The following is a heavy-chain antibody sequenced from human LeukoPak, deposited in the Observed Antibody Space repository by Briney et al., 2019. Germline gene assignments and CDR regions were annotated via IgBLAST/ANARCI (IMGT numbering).Heavy chain of an antibody. V-gene: IGHV3-53*04. CDR1: GFTVSSNY. CDR2: IYSGGST. Sequence: GGSLRLSCAASGFTVSSNYMSWVRQAPGKGLEWVSVIYSGGSTYYADSVKGRFTISRHNSKNTLYLQMNSLRAEDTAVYYCARFPNYYGSGSFPYYYCGMDVWGQGTTVTVSS. J-gene: IGHJ6*02. CDR3: ARFPNYYGSGSFPYYYCGMDV. D-gene: IGHD3-10*01.